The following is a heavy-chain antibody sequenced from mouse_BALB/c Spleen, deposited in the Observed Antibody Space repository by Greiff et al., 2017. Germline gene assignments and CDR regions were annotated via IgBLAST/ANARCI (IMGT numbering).Heavy chain of an antibody. CDR3: ARYGHYAMDY. J-gene: IGHJ4*01. D-gene: IGHD1-1*02. CDR1: GFAFSSYD. CDR2: ISSGGGST. Sequence: EVQVVESGGGLVKPGGSLKLSCAASGFAFSSYDMSWVRQTPEKRLEWVAYISSGGGSTYYPDTVKGRFTISRDNAKNTLYLQMSSLKSEDTAMYYCARYGHYAMDYWGQGTSVTVSA. V-gene: IGHV5-12-1*01.